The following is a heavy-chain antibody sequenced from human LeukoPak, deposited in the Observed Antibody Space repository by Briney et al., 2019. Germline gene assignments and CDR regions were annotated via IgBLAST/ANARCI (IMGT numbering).Heavy chain of an antibody. CDR3: AKEPQSLMKTSSSCYFDY. V-gene: IGHV3-23*01. CDR2: ISGSGGST. D-gene: IGHD6-13*01. J-gene: IGHJ4*02. Sequence: GGSLRLSCAASGFTFSSYAMSWVRQAPGKGLEWVSAISGSGGSTYYADSVKGRFTISRDNSKNTLYLQMNSLRAKDTAVYYCAKEPQSLMKTSSSCYFDYWGQGTLVTVSS. CDR1: GFTFSSYA.